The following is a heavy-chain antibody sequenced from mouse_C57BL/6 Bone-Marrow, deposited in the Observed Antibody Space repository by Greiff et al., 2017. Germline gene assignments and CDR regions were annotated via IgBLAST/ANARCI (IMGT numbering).Heavy chain of an antibody. CDR2: INPNNGGT. J-gene: IGHJ2*01. Sequence: EVQLQQSGPELVKPGASVKISCKASGYTFTDYYMNWVKQSHGKSLEWIGDINPNNGGTSYNQKFKGKATLTVDKYSSTAYMGLRSLTSEDSAVYYCARSSDYGSIYYFDYWGQGTTLTVSS. CDR3: ARSSDYGSIYYFDY. V-gene: IGHV1-26*01. CDR1: GYTFTDYY. D-gene: IGHD1-1*01.